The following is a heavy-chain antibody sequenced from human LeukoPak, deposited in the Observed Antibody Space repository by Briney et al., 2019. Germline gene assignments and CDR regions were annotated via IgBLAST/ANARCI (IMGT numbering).Heavy chain of an antibody. CDR1: GFTFSSYA. Sequence: GGSLRLSCAASGFTFSSYAMSWVRQAPGKGLEWVSSITGNGGITYDADSVKGRFTVSRDNSKNTLYLQMNSLRAEDTALYYCAKAGAYKAFDIWGQGTMVTVSS. V-gene: IGHV3-23*01. CDR3: AKAGAYKAFDI. CDR2: ITGNGGIT. D-gene: IGHD5-24*01. J-gene: IGHJ3*02.